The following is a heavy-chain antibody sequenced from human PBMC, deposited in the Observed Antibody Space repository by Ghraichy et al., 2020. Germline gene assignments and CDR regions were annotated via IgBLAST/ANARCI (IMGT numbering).Heavy chain of an antibody. D-gene: IGHD5-18*01. Sequence: GGSLRLSGIGCAHVCTPDSFRRLVCPPLIELIWVSRINRDGSTTNYADSVKGRFTISRDDAKNTLYLQMSSLRAEDTAVYYCARGGYNYGSNPSDYWGQGTLVTVSS. CDR2: INRDGSTT. J-gene: IGHJ4*02. V-gene: IGHV3-74*01. CDR3: ARGGYNYGSNPSDY. CDR1: AHVCTPDS.